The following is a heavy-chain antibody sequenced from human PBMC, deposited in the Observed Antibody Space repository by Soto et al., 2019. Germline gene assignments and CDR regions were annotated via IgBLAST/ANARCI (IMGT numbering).Heavy chain of an antibody. V-gene: IGHV3-23*01. CDR1: GFTFNSYA. Sequence: EVQLLESGGGLVQPGGSLRLSCGGSGFTFNSYAMTWVRQAPGKGLEWVSAISGSGGTTYYGNSVKGRFTISRDQSNETLYLKINSLRAEDTAIYYCAKDRHYGSGTYSDGYLDYWGQGTLVTVSS. D-gene: IGHD3-10*01. CDR3: AKDRHYGSGTYSDGYLDY. CDR2: ISGSGGTT. J-gene: IGHJ4*02.